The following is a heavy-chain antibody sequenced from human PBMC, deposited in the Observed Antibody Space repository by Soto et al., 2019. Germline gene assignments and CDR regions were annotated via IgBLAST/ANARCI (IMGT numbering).Heavy chain of an antibody. V-gene: IGHV1-69*02. J-gene: IGHJ5*02. CDR3: ARVVTTSYNWFDP. D-gene: IGHD2-21*02. Sequence: GASVKVSCKASGGTFSSYTISWVRQAPGQGLEWMGRIIPILGIANYAQKFQGRVTITADKSTSTAYMELRSVTAADTAVYYCARVVTTSYNWFDPWGQGTLVTVSS. CDR1: GGTFSSYT. CDR2: IIPILGIA.